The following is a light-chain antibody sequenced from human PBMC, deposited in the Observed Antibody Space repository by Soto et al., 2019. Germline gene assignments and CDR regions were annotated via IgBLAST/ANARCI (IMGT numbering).Light chain of an antibody. J-gene: IGLJ1*01. CDR2: DVA. Sequence: QSALTQPASVSGTPGQSITISCTGSSSDVGGFNFVSWYQQYPGKAPKLMIYDVASRPSGVSNRFSGSKSGNTASLTISGLHSEDEADYYSSSYTPSTTPVFGPGTNVT. CDR3: SSYTPSTTPV. V-gene: IGLV2-14*03. CDR1: SSDVGGFNF.